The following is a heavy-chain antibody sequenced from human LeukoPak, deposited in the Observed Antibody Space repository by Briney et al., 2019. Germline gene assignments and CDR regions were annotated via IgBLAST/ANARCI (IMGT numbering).Heavy chain of an antibody. D-gene: IGHD3-3*01. Sequence: SETLSLTCAVYGGSFSGYYWSWIRQPPGKGLEWIGEINHSGSTNYNPSLKSRVTISVDTSKNQFSLKLSSVTAADTAVYYCARHSNYDFWSGYYDYYYMDVWGKGTTVTVSS. J-gene: IGHJ6*03. V-gene: IGHV4-34*01. CDR3: ARHSNYDFWSGYYDYYYMDV. CDR2: INHSGST. CDR1: GGSFSGYY.